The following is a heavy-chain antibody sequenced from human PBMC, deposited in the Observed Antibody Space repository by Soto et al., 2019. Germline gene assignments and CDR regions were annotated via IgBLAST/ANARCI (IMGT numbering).Heavy chain of an antibody. D-gene: IGHD2-15*01. V-gene: IGHV4-31*03. CDR2: IYYSGST. CDR1: GGSXSSGGYY. CDR3: ARDRQGYCSGGSCSSYYYGMDV. Sequence: SETLSLTCTVSGGSXSSGGYYWSWIRQHPGKGPEWIGYIYYSGSTYYNPSLKSRVTISVDTSKNQFSLKLSSVTAADTAVYYCARDRQGYCSGGSCSSYYYGMDVWGQGTTVTVSS. J-gene: IGHJ6*02.